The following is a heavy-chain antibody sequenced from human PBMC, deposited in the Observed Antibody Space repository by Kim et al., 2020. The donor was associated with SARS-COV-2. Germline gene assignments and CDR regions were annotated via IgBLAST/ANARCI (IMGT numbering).Heavy chain of an antibody. J-gene: IGHJ5*02. CDR3: ARGGWFGDMGFDP. V-gene: IGHV4-59*09. D-gene: IGHD3-10*01. Sequence: NPSLKSRVTISVDTSKNQFSLKLSSVTAADTAVYYCARGGWFGDMGFDPWGQGTLVTVSS.